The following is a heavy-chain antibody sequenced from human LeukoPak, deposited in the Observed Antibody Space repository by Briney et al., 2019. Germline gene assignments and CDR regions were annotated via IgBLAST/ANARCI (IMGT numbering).Heavy chain of an antibody. CDR2: IKSKTDGGTT. CDR3: TTGVAVAVGYYYGMDV. Sequence: MAGGSLRLSCAASGFTFSNAWMSWVRQAPGKGLEWVGRIKSKTDGGTTDYAAPVKGRFTISRDDSKNTLYLQMNSLKTEDTAVYYCTTGVAVAVGYYYGMDVWGQGTTVTVSS. J-gene: IGHJ6*02. D-gene: IGHD6-19*01. V-gene: IGHV3-15*01. CDR1: GFTFSNAW.